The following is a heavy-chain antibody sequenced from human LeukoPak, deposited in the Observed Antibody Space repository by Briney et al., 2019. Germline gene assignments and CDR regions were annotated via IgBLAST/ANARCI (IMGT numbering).Heavy chain of an antibody. V-gene: IGHV4-34*01. CDR2: INHSGSS. J-gene: IGHJ4*02. CDR1: GGSFSSYY. Sequence: SETLSLTCAVYGGSFSSYYWSWIRQPPGKGLEWIGEINHSGSSNYNPSPESRVTISVDTSKNQFSLKLSSVTAADTAVYYCARGAYYYDSSGYYPAPHFDYWGQGTLVTVSS. D-gene: IGHD3-22*01. CDR3: ARGAYYYDSSGYYPAPHFDY.